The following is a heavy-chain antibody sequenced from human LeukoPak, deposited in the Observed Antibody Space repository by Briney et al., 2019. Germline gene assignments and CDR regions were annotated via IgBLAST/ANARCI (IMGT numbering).Heavy chain of an antibody. CDR2: IRSKAYGGTT. Sequence: PGGSLRLSCTASGFTFGDYAMSWVRQAPGKGLEWVGFIRSKAYGGTTEYAASVKGRFTISRDDSKSIAYLQMNSLKTEDTAVYYCTRDSPQQDSGYSSSWYGDELWFYWGQGTLVTVSS. CDR3: TRDSPQQDSGYSSSWYGDELWFY. D-gene: IGHD6-13*01. CDR1: GFTFGDYA. J-gene: IGHJ4*02. V-gene: IGHV3-49*04.